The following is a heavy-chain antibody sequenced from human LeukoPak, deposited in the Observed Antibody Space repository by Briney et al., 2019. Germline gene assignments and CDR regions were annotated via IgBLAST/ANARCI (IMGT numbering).Heavy chain of an antibody. Sequence: ASVKVSCKTSGYTFTGYYMHWVRQAPGQGLEWMGWINPNSGGTNYAQKFQGRVTMTRDTSISTAYMEVSRLTSDDTAVYYCARGMYSSGWYGPFDYWGQGTLVTVSS. V-gene: IGHV1-2*02. D-gene: IGHD6-19*01. J-gene: IGHJ4*02. CDR1: GYTFTGYY. CDR2: INPNSGGT. CDR3: ARGMYSSGWYGPFDY.